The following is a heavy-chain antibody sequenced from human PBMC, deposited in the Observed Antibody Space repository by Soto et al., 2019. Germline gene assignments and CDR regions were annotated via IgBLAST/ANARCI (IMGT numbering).Heavy chain of an antibody. Sequence: SETLSLTCAVYGGSFSGYYWSWIRQPPGKGLEWIGEINHSGSTNYNPSLKSRVTISVDTSKNQFSLKLSSVTAADTAVYYCAEGGYSYGYYYYGMDVWGQGTTVT. CDR2: INHSGST. CDR1: GGSFSGYY. D-gene: IGHD5-18*01. CDR3: AEGGYSYGYYYYGMDV. V-gene: IGHV4-34*01. J-gene: IGHJ6*02.